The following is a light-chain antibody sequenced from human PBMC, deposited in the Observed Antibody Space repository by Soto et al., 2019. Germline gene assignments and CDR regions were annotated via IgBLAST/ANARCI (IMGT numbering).Light chain of an antibody. V-gene: IGLV1-40*01. CDR1: SSNIGAGYD. CDR2: GNI. Sequence: QSVLTQPPSVSGAPGQRVTISCTGSSSNIGAGYDVHWYQQLPGTAPKLLIYGNINRPSGVPDRFSGSRSGTSASLAITGLQAEDEAHYYCQSYDRSLSVVFGGGPKVTVL. J-gene: IGLJ2*01. CDR3: QSYDRSLSVV.